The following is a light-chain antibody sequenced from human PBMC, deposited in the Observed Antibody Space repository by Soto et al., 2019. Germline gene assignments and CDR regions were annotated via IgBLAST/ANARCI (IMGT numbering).Light chain of an antibody. CDR2: GAS. Sequence: EIVMTQSPATLSVSPGERATLSCRASQSVSSNLAWYQQKPGQAPRLLIYGASTRATGIPARFSGSGSGTEFTLTISSLQSEDFAVYYCQQLNSYPLTFGPGTKVDIK. J-gene: IGKJ3*01. CDR3: QQLNSYPLT. V-gene: IGKV3-15*01. CDR1: QSVSSN.